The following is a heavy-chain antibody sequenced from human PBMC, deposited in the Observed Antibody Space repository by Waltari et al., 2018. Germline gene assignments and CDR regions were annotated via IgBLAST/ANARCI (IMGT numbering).Heavy chain of an antibody. V-gene: IGHV4-38-2*01. Sequence: QVQLQESGPGLVKPSETLSLTCAVSGYSISSGYDWGWIRQPPGKGLEWIGSIYHSWSTYYSPSLTSRVTISVDTSKNQFSLKLSSVSAAYAAVYYCARIYDYGDYCGQGTLVTVSS. D-gene: IGHD2-2*01. CDR1: GYSISSGYD. CDR2: IYHSWST. CDR3: ARIYDYGDY. J-gene: IGHJ4*02.